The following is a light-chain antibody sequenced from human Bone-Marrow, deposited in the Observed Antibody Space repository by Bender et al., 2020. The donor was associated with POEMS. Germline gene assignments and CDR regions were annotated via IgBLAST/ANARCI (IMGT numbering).Light chain of an antibody. Sequence: QSALTQPASVSGSRGQSITISCAGTSSDIGVHNFVSWYQQHPGKAPKVLIFEATKRPSGVPHRFSGTKSGNTASLTISGLQADDEADYYCCSYAGHTTWVFGGGTKLTVL. V-gene: IGLV2-23*01. CDR2: EAT. CDR1: SSDIGVHNF. CDR3: CSYAGHTTWV. J-gene: IGLJ3*02.